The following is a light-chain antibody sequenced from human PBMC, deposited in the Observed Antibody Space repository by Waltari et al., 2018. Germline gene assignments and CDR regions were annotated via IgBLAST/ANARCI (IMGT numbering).Light chain of an antibody. CDR2: GAS. J-gene: IGKJ1*01. CDR1: QSVSSSY. CDR3: QQYGSART. V-gene: IGKV3-20*01. Sequence: EIVLTQSPGTLSLSPGERATLSCRASQSVSSSYLAWYQQKPGQAPRLLSYGASSRATGIPDRFSGSGSGTDFTLTISGLEPEDFAVYYCQQYGSARTVGQGTKVEIK.